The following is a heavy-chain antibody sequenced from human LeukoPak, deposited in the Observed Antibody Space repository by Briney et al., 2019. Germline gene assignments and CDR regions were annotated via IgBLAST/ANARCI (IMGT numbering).Heavy chain of an antibody. J-gene: IGHJ5*02. CDR3: ARAGGSGKQGGKFDP. D-gene: IGHD3-10*01. CDR2: FVPVHGGNT. V-gene: IGHV4-38-2*02. Sequence: PSETLSLTCTLSGYSLSSGFYWAWIRQPPGKGLEWIGNFVPVHGGNTKYSSSLKGRVTISADTSKNQFSLRLNSVTAADTAVYYCARAGGSGKQGGKFDPWGQGTLVTVSS. CDR1: GYSLSSGFY.